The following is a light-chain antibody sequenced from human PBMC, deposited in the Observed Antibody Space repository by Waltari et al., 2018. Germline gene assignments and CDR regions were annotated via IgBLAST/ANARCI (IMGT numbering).Light chain of an antibody. J-gene: IGKJ2*01. Sequence: EVVLTQSPATLSLFPGERAILSCRASQSASRSLAWYHQKPGLAPRLLIYDASTRVTGIPARFSGSGSGTDFTLTISSLEPEDFAVYYCQQRSSLPLYTFGQGTKLDLK. CDR2: DAS. V-gene: IGKV3-11*01. CDR1: QSASRS. CDR3: QQRSSLPLYT.